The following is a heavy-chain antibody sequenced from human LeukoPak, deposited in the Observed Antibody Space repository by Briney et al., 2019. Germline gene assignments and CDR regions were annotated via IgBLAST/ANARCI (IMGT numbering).Heavy chain of an antibody. Sequence: SETLSLTCTVSGGSISSSSYYWGWIRQPPGKGLEWIGSIYYSGSTYYNPSLKSRITISVDTSKNQFSLKLSSVTAADTAVYYCARHGSPFYDILTGYLDYWGQGTLVTVSS. J-gene: IGHJ4*02. CDR3: ARHGSPFYDILTGYLDY. V-gene: IGHV4-39*01. CDR1: GGSISSSSYY. D-gene: IGHD3-9*01. CDR2: IYYSGST.